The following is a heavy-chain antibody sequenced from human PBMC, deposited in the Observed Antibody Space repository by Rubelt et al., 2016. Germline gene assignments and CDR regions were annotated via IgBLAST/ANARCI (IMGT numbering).Heavy chain of an antibody. CDR2: ISSGAASI. CDR3: VEGCISSWFDS. CDR1: GFSFSSYA. J-gene: IGHJ5*01. Sequence: EVQLLESGGGLVQPWVPLRLSCAASGFSFSSYAMSWVRQAPGQGLECVSSISSGAASIYYADSVKGRFTLSRDNSKNTVSLQKNDRMTEETAVYYCVEGCISSWFDSWGQGTLVSVS. V-gene: IGHV3-23*01. D-gene: IGHD6-13*01.